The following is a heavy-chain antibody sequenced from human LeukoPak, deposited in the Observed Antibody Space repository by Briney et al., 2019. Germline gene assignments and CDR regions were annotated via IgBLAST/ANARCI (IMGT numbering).Heavy chain of an antibody. V-gene: IGHV4-59*01. CDR2: IYYSGST. J-gene: IGHJ6*02. Sequence: PSETLSLTCTVSGGSISGYYWSWIRQPPGKGLEWIGYIYYSGSTNYNPSLKSRVTISVDTSKNQFSLKLSSVTAADTAVYYCARTHPDGMDVWGQGTTVTVSS. CDR3: ARTHPDGMDV. CDR1: GGSISGYY.